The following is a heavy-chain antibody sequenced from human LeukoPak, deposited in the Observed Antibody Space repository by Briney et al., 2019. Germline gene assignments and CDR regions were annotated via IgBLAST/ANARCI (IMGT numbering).Heavy chain of an antibody. V-gene: IGHV5-51*01. J-gene: IGHJ4*02. Sequence: GESLKISCKGSGYSFTTHWIGWVRQMHGKGQEWMGIIYPGDSDTRYSPSFQGQVTISADKSISTAYLQWSSLKASDTAVYYCASSSGRYYRFDYWGQGTLVTVSS. CDR2: IYPGDSDT. CDR3: ASSSGRYYRFDY. CDR1: GYSFTTHW. D-gene: IGHD1-26*01.